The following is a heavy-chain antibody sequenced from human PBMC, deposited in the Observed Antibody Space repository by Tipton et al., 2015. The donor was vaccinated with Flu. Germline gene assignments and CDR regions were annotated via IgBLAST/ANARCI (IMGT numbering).Heavy chain of an antibody. J-gene: IGHJ5*02. CDR2: ISTYTGHT. Sequence: QLVQSGAEVKKPGASVKISCKTSGYTFFRYSLNWVRQAPGQGLEWLGWISTYTGHTNYTQKFQGRVSMTTDTSTSTAYMELRSLRSDDTAIYYCARIGSIGTSSPWGQGTQVTVSS. D-gene: IGHD1-14*01. V-gene: IGHV1-18*01. CDR3: ARIGSIGTSSP. CDR1: GYTFFRYS.